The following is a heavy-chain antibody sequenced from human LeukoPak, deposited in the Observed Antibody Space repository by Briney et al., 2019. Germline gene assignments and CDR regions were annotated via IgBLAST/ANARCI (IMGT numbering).Heavy chain of an antibody. V-gene: IGHV3-21*01. CDR2: ISSSSSYI. J-gene: IGHJ4*02. D-gene: IGHD5-18*01. CDR3: ATSPVYSYGHPYYFDY. CDR1: GFTFSNYG. Sequence: GGSLRLSCAASGFTFSNYGMHWVRRAPGKGLEWVSCISSSSSYIYYADSVKGRFTISRDNAKNSLYLQMNSLRAEDTAVYYCATSPVYSYGHPYYFDYWGQGTLVTVSS.